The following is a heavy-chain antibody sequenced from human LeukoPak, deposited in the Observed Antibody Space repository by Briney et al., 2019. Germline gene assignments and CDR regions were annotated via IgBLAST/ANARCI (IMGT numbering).Heavy chain of an antibody. V-gene: IGHV3-30*03. D-gene: IGHD6-19*01. Sequence: GRSLRLSCAASGFTFSSYGMHWVRQAPGKGLEWVAVISYDGSNKYYADSVKGRFTISRDNSKNTLYLQMNSLRAEDTAVYYCARDPAKLGSGHLWGQGTLVTVPS. CDR1: GFTFSSYG. J-gene: IGHJ5*02. CDR3: ARDPAKLGSGHL. CDR2: ISYDGSNK.